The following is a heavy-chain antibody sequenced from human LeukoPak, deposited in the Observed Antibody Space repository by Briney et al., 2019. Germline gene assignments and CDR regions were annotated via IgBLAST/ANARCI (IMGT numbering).Heavy chain of an antibody. J-gene: IGHJ4*02. D-gene: IGHD3-22*01. CDR2: IYPGDSDT. V-gene: IGHV5-51*01. CDR1: GYSFTSYW. Sequence: GESLKISCKGSGYSFTSYWIDWVRQMPGKGLEWMGIIYPGDSDTRYSPSFQGQVTISADKSISTAYLQWSSLKASDTAMYYCARTKYYYDSSGYFAPGYWGQGTLVTVSS. CDR3: ARTKYYYDSSGYFAPGY.